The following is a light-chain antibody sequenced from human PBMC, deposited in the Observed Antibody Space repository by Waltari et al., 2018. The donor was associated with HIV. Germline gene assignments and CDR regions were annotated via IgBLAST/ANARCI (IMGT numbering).Light chain of an antibody. CDR1: SSSVGGYNY. V-gene: IGLV2-14*03. CDR3: SSYTSSSTHV. Sequence: QSALTQPASVSASPGQSITISCTGTSSSVGGYNYVSWYRQHPGEAPKVIIYEVNLRPAGVSNRFTASKSGNTASLAISGLQPEDEADYFCSSYTSSSTHVFGPGTKVTVL. CDR2: EVN. J-gene: IGLJ1*01.